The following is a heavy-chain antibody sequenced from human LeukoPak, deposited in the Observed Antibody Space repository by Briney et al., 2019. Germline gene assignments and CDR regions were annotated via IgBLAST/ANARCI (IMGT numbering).Heavy chain of an antibody. CDR3: ARDRYGSGSYLDY. D-gene: IGHD3-10*01. CDR1: GFTFSSYA. CDR2: ISYDGSNK. Sequence: PGRSLRLSCAASGFTFSSYAMHWVRQAPGKGLEWVAVISYDGSNKYYADSVKGRFTISRDNSKNTLYLQMNSLRAEDTAVYYCARDRYGSGSYLDYWGQGTLVTVSS. V-gene: IGHV3-30-3*01. J-gene: IGHJ4*02.